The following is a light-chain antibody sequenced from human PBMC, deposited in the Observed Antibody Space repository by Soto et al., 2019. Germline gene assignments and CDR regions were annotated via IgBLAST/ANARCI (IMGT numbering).Light chain of an antibody. CDR3: GTWDSSLSAVV. Sequence: QSVLTQPPSVSAAPGQKVTISCSGSSSNIGTYYVSWYQHVPGTAPKLLIYDNNERPSGIPDRVSGSKSGTSATLGITGLQTEYEADYHCGTWDSSLSAVVFGGGTKVTVL. CDR2: DNN. J-gene: IGLJ2*01. CDR1: SSNIGTYY. V-gene: IGLV1-51*01.